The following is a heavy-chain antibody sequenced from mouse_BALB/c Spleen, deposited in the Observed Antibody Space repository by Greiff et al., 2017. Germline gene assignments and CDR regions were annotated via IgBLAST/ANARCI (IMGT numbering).Heavy chain of an antibody. CDR3: ARGGFHWYFDV. V-gene: IGHV5-6-5*01. J-gene: IGHJ1*01. Sequence: EVKLVESGGGLVKPGGSLKLSCAASGFTFSSYAMSWVRQTPEKRLEWVASISSGGSTYYPDSVKGRFTISRDNARNILYLQMSSLRSEDTAMYYCARGGFHWYFDVWGAGTTVTVSS. CDR2: ISSGGST. CDR1: GFTFSSYA.